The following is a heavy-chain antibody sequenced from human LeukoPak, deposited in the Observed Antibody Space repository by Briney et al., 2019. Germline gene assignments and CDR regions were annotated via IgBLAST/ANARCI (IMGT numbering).Heavy chain of an antibody. J-gene: IGHJ4*02. CDR3: AKAFRIDS. V-gene: IGHV3-30*02. CDR1: GFTFSSYG. CDR2: IRYDGSNK. D-gene: IGHD2-15*01. Sequence: GGSLRLSCAASGFTFSSYGMHWVRQAPGKGLEWVAFIRYDGSNKYYADSVKGRFTVSRDNDKKTMYLEMNSLRAEDTAVYYCAKAFRIDSWGQGTLVTVSS.